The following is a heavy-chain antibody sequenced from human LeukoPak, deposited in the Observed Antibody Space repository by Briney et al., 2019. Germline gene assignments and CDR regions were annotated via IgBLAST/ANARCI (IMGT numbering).Heavy chain of an antibody. CDR3: ARTVGSSWYEHLDY. D-gene: IGHD6-13*01. Sequence: SVKVSCKASGGTLSSYAISWVRQAPGQGLEWMGGIIPIFGTTSYAQKFQGRVPITADESTSTVYMELSSLRFEDTAVYYCARTVGSSWYEHLDYWGQGTLVIVSS. CDR2: IIPIFGTT. V-gene: IGHV1-69*13. CDR1: GGTLSSYA. J-gene: IGHJ4*02.